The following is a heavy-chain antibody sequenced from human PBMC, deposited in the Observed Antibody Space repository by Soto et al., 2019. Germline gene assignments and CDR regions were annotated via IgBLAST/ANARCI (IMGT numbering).Heavy chain of an antibody. Sequence: SETLCLTCTVSGYYISSGSYWAWIRQPPGKGPEWIASIYHGGTTFYNPSLKSRITISVDTSNNQFSLKLTSVTAVDTAVYYCARVHVMVVAGSTFDYWGHGTLVTVSS. CDR1: GYYISSGSY. J-gene: IGHJ4*01. CDR3: ARVHVMVVAGSTFDY. CDR2: IYHGGTT. D-gene: IGHD6-19*01. V-gene: IGHV4-38-2*02.